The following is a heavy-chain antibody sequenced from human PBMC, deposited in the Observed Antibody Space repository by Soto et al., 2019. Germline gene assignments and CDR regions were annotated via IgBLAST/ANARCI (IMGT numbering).Heavy chain of an antibody. CDR1: GFTFSDYY. V-gene: IGHV3-11*01. J-gene: IGHJ4*02. CDR2: ISSSGSTI. CDR3: ARAPRTGTTLGWYYCDY. Sequence: GGSLRLSCAASGFTFSDYYMSWIRQAPGKGLEWVSYISSSGSTIYYADSVKGRFTLSRDNAKNSLYLQMNSLRAEDTAVYYCARAPRTGTTLGWYYCDYWGQGTLVTVSS. D-gene: IGHD1-7*01.